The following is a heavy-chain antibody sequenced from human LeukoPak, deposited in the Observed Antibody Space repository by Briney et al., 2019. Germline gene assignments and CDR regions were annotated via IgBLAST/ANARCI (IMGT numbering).Heavy chain of an antibody. V-gene: IGHV4-34*01. D-gene: IGHD5-12*01. CDR2: ITHSGRT. J-gene: IGHJ4*02. Sequence: PSETLSLTCAVYAGSFSDYYWSWIRQPPGKGLEWIGEITHSGRTNYNPSLKSRVTISVDTSNNQFSLKLSSVTAADTAVYYCATIFGGYSDFDSWGQGTLVTVSS. CDR1: AGSFSDYY. CDR3: ATIFGGYSDFDS.